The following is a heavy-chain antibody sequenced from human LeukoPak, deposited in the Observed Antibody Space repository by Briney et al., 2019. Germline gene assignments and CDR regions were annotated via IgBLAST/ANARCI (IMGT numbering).Heavy chain of an antibody. CDR2: INPNTGTT. Sequence: ASVKVSCKASGYTFTDYYMHWVRQAPGQGLKWMGRINPNTGTTNYAQKFQGRVTMTRDTSINTAYMELSSLRSDDTAVYYCARVSSSGGYYSYDTFNIWGQGTMVTVSS. CDR3: ARVSSSGGYYSYDTFNI. CDR1: GYTFTDYY. D-gene: IGHD3-22*01. V-gene: IGHV1-2*06. J-gene: IGHJ3*02.